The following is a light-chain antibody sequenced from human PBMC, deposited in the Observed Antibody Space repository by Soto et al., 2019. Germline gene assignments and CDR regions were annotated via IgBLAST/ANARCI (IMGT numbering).Light chain of an antibody. Sequence: SYELTQPPSMSVSPGQTASITCSGDKLGDKYVCWYQQKPGQSPVLVIYQDTKRPSGIPERFSGSNSGNTATLTISGTQAMDEADYHRQAWDRSTVVFGGGTKLTVL. CDR1: KLGDKY. CDR3: QAWDRSTVV. CDR2: QDT. J-gene: IGLJ2*01. V-gene: IGLV3-1*01.